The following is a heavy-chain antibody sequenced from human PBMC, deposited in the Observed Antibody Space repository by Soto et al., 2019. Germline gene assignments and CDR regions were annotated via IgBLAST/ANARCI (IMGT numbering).Heavy chain of an antibody. CDR2: IYYSGST. CDR3: ARQRTSVVTQAYFDS. Sequence: SETLSLTCTVTGDSINNRSYYWGWIRQPPGKGLEWIGSIYYSGSTYNNPSLKSRVSMSVDTSKNQFSLKLRSVTAAGTALYYCARQRTSVVTQAYFDSWGQGSLVT. J-gene: IGHJ4*02. D-gene: IGHD2-21*02. CDR1: GDSINNRSYY. V-gene: IGHV4-39*01.